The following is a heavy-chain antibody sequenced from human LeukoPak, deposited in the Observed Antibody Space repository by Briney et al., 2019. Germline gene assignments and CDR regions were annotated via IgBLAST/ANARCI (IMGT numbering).Heavy chain of an antibody. Sequence: GGSLRLSCVTSGFTFSRYWMSWVRQAPGKGLEWVANINEDGSEKNYVDSVRGRLTISRDNAQNSLYLQMNNLRADDTAVYYCARRSSSWYSYWGQGTLVTVSS. D-gene: IGHD6-13*01. V-gene: IGHV3-7*03. CDR3: ARRSSSWYSY. CDR2: INEDGSEK. J-gene: IGHJ4*02. CDR1: GFTFSRYW.